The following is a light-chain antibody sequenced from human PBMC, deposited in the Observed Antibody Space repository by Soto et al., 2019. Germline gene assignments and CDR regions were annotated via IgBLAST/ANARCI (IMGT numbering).Light chain of an antibody. V-gene: IGKV1-33*01. CDR2: DAS. CDR3: QHSDNLQWT. CDR1: QDITNH. Sequence: DIQMTQSPSSLSASVGDRVTITCQASQDITNHLNWYQQKPGKAPKLLIYDASILETGVPSRFSGSGFGTDFTFTINSLQPEDFATYFCQHSDNLQWTVDQGTKVEIK. J-gene: IGKJ1*01.